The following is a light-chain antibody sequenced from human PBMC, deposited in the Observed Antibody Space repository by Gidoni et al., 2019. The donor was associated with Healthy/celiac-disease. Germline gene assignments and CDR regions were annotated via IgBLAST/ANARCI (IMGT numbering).Light chain of an antibody. CDR3: QSYDSSLSAYVV. Sequence: QSVLTQPPSVSGAPGQRVTISCTGSSSNIGAGYDVHWYQQLPGTAPNRLISGNSNRPSGFPDRFSGSKSGTSASLAITGLQAEDEADYYCQSYDSSLSAYVVFGGGTKLTVL. V-gene: IGLV1-40*01. J-gene: IGLJ2*01. CDR1: SSNIGAGYD. CDR2: GNS.